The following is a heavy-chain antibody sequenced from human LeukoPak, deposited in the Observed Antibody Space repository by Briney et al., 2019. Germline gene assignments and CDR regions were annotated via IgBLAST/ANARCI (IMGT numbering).Heavy chain of an antibody. D-gene: IGHD2-15*01. Sequence: GGSLRLSCAASGFTFDDYAMHWVRLAPGKGLEWVSGISWNSGHIGYADSVKGRFTISRDNAKNSLYLQMNSLRAEDTAVYYCARVGCSGGSCYGGRKDAFDIWGQGTMVTVSS. V-gene: IGHV3-9*01. J-gene: IGHJ3*02. CDR1: GFTFDDYA. CDR2: ISWNSGHI. CDR3: ARVGCSGGSCYGGRKDAFDI.